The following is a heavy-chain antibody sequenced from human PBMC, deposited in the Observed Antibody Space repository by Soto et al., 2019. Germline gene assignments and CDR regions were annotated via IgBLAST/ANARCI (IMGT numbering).Heavy chain of an antibody. CDR1: GFPFRSYW. V-gene: IGHV3-74*01. D-gene: IGHD3-3*01. CDR3: ARERFPGAFDI. Sequence: GGSPRLSCATPGFPFRSYWVHWVPQAPGKGLVWVSRINSDGSSTSYADSVKGRFTISRDNAKNTLYLQMNSLRAEDTAVYYCARERFPGAFDIWGQGTMVTVSS. J-gene: IGHJ3*02. CDR2: INSDGSST.